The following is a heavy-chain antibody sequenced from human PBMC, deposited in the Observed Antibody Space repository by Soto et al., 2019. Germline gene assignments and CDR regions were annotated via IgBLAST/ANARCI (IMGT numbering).Heavy chain of an antibody. Sequence: QLHLVQSGAVVKKPGASVTVSCSASGYPVTAYYMHWVRQAPGRGLEWMGGINPATGAAKYTQTFQGRVTMTRDTSQSTVFMELSGLTSEDPAVFYCARGGGVGVAGSAAFDMWGQGTLVTVSS. CDR3: ARGGGVGVAGSAAFDM. CDR1: GYPVTAYY. V-gene: IGHV1-2*02. D-gene: IGHD3-3*01. CDR2: INPATGAA. J-gene: IGHJ3*02.